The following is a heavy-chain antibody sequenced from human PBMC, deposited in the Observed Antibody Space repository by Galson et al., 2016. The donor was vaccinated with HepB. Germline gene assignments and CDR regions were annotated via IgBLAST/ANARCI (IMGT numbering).Heavy chain of an antibody. CDR3: ARYDDPSLYFYYGMDI. D-gene: IGHD3-3*01. CDR2: IIPLFGTT. Sequence: SCKASGGTFSSSSISWVRQAPGQGLEWMGGIIPLFGTTNYAQRFQDRVTLTADESTNTAYMEVHSLRSDDTAVYYCARYDDPSLYFYYGMDIWGQGTSVTVSS. J-gene: IGHJ6*02. CDR1: GGTFSSSS. V-gene: IGHV1-69*01.